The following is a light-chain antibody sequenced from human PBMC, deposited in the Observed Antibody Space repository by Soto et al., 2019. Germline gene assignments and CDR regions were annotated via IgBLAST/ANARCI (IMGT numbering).Light chain of an antibody. Sequence: IQLTQSPSSLSASVGDRVSITCRASQDIKTYLAWYQQKQGKAPKLLISGTFTLQSGVPSRFNGSGSGTDFTLTISRLQPEDFATYYCQHLNNYPPFTFGPGTKADLE. J-gene: IGKJ3*01. V-gene: IGKV1-9*01. CDR2: GTF. CDR3: QHLNNYPPFT. CDR1: QDIKTY.